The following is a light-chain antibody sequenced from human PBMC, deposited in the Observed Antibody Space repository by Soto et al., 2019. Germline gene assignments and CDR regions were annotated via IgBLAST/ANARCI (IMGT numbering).Light chain of an antibody. CDR1: QTVRNNY. Sequence: EFVLTQSPGTLSLSPGERATLSCRASQTVRNNYLAWYQQKPGQAPRLLIYDASSRATGIPDRFSGGGSGTDFTPTISRLEPEDFALYYCQHYGASPITFGQGTRLEIK. CDR3: QHYGASPIT. J-gene: IGKJ5*01. V-gene: IGKV3-20*01. CDR2: DAS.